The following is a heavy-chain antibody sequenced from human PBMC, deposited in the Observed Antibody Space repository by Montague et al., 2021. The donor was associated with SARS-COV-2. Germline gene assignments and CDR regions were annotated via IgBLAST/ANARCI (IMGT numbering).Heavy chain of an antibody. D-gene: IGHD1-26*01. V-gene: IGHV5-51*03. Sequence: QSGAEVKKPGESLKISCQGSGYRFSNYWIAWVRQTPGRGLEWMGVIYPGDSDTRYSPSFQGQVTISADKSISAAYLQWNSLKASDTAMYYCALAGSPPTYHFDSWGQGTLVTVSS. CDR1: GYRFSNYW. CDR3: ALAGSPPTYHFDS. CDR2: IYPGDSDT. J-gene: IGHJ4*02.